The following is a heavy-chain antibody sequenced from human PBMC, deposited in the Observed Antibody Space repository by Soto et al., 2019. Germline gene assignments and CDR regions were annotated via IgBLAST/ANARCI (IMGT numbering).Heavy chain of an antibody. Sequence: ASVKVSCKASGYTFTSYGISWVRQAPGQGLEWMGWISAYNGNTNYAQKLQGRVTMTTDTSTSTAYMELRSLRSDDTAVYYCAREGVAVVPAAGSYYYYYMDVWGKGTTVTVSS. CDR3: AREGVAVVPAAGSYYYYYMDV. CDR1: GYTFTSYG. D-gene: IGHD2-2*01. J-gene: IGHJ6*03. CDR2: ISAYNGNT. V-gene: IGHV1-18*01.